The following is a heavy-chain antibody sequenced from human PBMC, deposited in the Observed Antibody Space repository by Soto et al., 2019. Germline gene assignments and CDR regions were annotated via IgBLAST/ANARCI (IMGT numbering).Heavy chain of an antibody. CDR2: INPSGGST. Sequence: GASVKVSCKASGYTFTSYYMHWVRQAPGQGLEWMGIINPSGGSTSYAQKFQGRVTMTRDTSTSTVYMELSSLRSEDTAVYYCARDVDDDSSGYYFDYWGQGTLVTVYS. V-gene: IGHV1-46*01. CDR1: GYTFTSYY. CDR3: ARDVDDDSSGYYFDY. D-gene: IGHD3-22*01. J-gene: IGHJ4*02.